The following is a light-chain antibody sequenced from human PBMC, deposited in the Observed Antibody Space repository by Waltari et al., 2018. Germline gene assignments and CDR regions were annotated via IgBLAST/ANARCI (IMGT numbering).Light chain of an antibody. CDR2: KVS. J-gene: IGKJ2*01. V-gene: IGKV2-30*01. CDR3: MEGAQWYT. CDR1: QSLAFSDGKTY. Sequence: VVLTQSPLSLSVTPGQWASVSCRSSQSLAFSDGKTYLNWFHQRPGQSPRRLIYKVSNRESGVPDRISGSGSGTDFALKISRVEAEDVGVYYCMEGAQWYTFGQGTKLEIK.